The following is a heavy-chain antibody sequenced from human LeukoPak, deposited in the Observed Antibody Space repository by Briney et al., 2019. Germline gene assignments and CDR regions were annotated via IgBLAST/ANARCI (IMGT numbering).Heavy chain of an antibody. Sequence: SETLSLTCTVSDGSISSYYWSWIRQPPGKGLEWIGYIYYSGSTNYNPSLKSRVTISVDTSKNQFYLKLSSVTAADTAVYYCARALTTQYYYDSSGYYYEYYFDYWGQGTLVTVSS. CDR1: DGSISSYY. CDR2: IYYSGST. CDR3: ARALTTQYYYDSSGYYYEYYFDY. V-gene: IGHV4-59*01. J-gene: IGHJ4*02. D-gene: IGHD3-22*01.